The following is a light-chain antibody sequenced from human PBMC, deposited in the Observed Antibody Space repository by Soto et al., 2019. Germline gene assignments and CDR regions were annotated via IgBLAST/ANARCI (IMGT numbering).Light chain of an antibody. CDR1: QDISNY. V-gene: IGKV1-33*01. CDR3: QQYDNLQT. J-gene: IGKJ4*01. CDR2: DAS. Sequence: DIQMTQSPSSLSASVGDRVTITCQASQDISNYLNWYQQKPGKAPKLLIYDASNLETGVPSRFSGSGSGTDFTITISSLQTEDIATYYCQQYDNLQTFGGGTKVEIK.